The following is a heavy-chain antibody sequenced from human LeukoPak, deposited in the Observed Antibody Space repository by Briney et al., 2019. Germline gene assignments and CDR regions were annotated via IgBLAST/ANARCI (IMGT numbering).Heavy chain of an antibody. V-gene: IGHV3-23*01. CDR2: ISIDGART. CDR3: ARKGIDSSRYQNMDV. D-gene: IGHD6-25*01. J-gene: IGHJ6*03. Sequence: PGRSLRLYCAASGFTFSSYAMSWVRQAPGKGPEWVSTISIDGARTYYEDSVKGRFTVSRDTSKNTLYLQMNRLRAEDTAVYYCARKGIDSSRYQNMDVWVKETKVTDSS. CDR1: GFTFSSYA.